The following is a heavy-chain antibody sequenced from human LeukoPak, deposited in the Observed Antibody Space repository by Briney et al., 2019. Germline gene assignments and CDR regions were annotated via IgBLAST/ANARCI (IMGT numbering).Heavy chain of an antibody. V-gene: IGHV1-69*01. CDR1: GGTFSSYA. CDR2: IIPIFGTA. CDR3: AKDYSNYGLHFDY. J-gene: IGHJ4*02. D-gene: IGHD4-11*01. Sequence: ASVKVSCKASGGTFSSYAISWVRQAPGQGLEWMGGIIPIFGTANYAQKFQGRVTITADESTGTAYMELRSLRSDDTAVYYCAKDYSNYGLHFDYWGQGTLVTVSS.